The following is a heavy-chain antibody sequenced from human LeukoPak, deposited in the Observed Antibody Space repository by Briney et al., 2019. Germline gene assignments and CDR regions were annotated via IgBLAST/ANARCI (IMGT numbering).Heavy chain of an antibody. CDR3: ARMDNDILTGLGEY. CDR2: MNPNSGNT. V-gene: IGHV1-8*01. CDR1: GYTFTSYD. D-gene: IGHD3-9*01. J-gene: IGHJ4*02. Sequence: GASVKVSCKASGYTFTSYDINWVRQATGQGLEWMGWMNPNSGNTGYAQKFQGRVTMTRNTSISTAYMELSRLRSDDTAVYYCARMDNDILTGLGEYWGQGTLVTVSS.